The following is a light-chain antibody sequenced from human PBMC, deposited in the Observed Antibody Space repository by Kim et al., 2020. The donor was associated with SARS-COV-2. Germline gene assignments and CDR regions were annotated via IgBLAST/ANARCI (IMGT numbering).Light chain of an antibody. J-gene: IGLJ2*01. CDR2: QDT. CDR1: KVGDKY. V-gene: IGLV3-1*01. CDR3: QTWDSSTVI. Sequence: SVSPGQTASITCSGDKVGDKYACWYQQKPGQSPVVVIYQDTKRPSGIPERFSGSNSGNTATLTISGTQTMDEADYYCQTWDSSTVIFGGGTQLTVL.